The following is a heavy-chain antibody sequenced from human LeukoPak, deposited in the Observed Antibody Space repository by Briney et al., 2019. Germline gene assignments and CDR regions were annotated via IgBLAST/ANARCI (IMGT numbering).Heavy chain of an antibody. Sequence: GGSLRLSCAASGFTFSSYEMNWVRQAPGKGLEWVSYISRSGSAMYYADSVKGRFTISRDNAKNSLFLQMNSLRADDTAVYYCARDSDIDYWGQGTLVTVSS. J-gene: IGHJ4*02. CDR3: ARDSDIDY. V-gene: IGHV3-48*03. CDR2: ISRSGSAM. D-gene: IGHD3-9*01. CDR1: GFTFSSYE.